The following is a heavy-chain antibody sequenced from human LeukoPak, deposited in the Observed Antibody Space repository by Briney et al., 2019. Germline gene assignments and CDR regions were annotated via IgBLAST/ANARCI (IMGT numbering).Heavy chain of an antibody. V-gene: IGHV4-34*01. CDR3: ASAMVRGSYGLRNDY. Sequence: SETLSLTCAVYGGSFSGYYWSWIRQPPGKGLEWIGEINHSGSTNYNPSLKSRVTISVDTSKNQFSLKLSSVTAADTAVYYCASAMVRGSYGLRNDYWGQGTLVTVSS. CDR1: GGSFSGYY. D-gene: IGHD3-10*01. J-gene: IGHJ4*02. CDR2: INHSGST.